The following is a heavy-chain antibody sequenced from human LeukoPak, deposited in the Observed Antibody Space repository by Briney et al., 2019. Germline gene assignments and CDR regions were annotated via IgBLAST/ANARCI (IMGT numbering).Heavy chain of an antibody. V-gene: IGHV4-61*02. D-gene: IGHD3-10*01. CDR3: ARDLDYGSGNFDY. Sequence: SETLSLTCTVSDASISSGSYYWSWIRQPAGKGLEWIGRIYTSGSTSYNPSLKSRVTISVDTSKNQFSLKLSSVTAADTAVYYCARDLDYGSGNFDYWGQGTLVTVSS. CDR2: IYTSGST. CDR1: DASISSGSYY. J-gene: IGHJ4*02.